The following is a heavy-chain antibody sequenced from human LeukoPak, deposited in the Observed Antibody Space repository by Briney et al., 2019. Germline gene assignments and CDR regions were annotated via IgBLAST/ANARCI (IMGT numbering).Heavy chain of an antibody. CDR3: ARNGTVTVTGTKFNYFDY. V-gene: IGHV4-39*01. J-gene: IGHJ4*01. D-gene: IGHD4-17*01. CDR1: GGSISSSTYY. CDR2: IYYSGST. Sequence: SETLSLTCTVSGGSISSSTYYWGWIRQPPGKALEWIGSIYYSGSTHYNPSLKSRLTISVDTSKNQFSLKVTAVTAADTAVYFCARNGTVTVTGTKFNYFDYWGQRSPVTVSS.